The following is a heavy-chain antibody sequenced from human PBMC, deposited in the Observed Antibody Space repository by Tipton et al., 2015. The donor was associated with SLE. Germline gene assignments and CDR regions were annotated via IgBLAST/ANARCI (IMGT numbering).Heavy chain of an antibody. V-gene: IGHV4-4*02. Sequence: TLSLTCAVYGGSIRSRNWWSWIRQPPGKGLEWIGEIDHSGSTNYNPSLESRVTISIDKSRNQFSLKLNSVTAADTAVYYCAKDYNYDYPDHNWGQGTLVIVSS. CDR1: GGSIRSRNW. J-gene: IGHJ4*02. CDR3: AKDYNYDYPDHN. D-gene: IGHD5-18*01. CDR2: IDHSGST.